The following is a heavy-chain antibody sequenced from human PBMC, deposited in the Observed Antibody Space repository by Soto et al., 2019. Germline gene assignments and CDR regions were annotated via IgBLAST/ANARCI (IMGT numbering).Heavy chain of an antibody. CDR3: ARDLLAGYSYGYGGYYYYGMDV. CDR2: IWYDGSNK. Sequence: GGSLRLSCAASGFTFSSYGMHWVRQAPGKGLEWVAVIWYDGSNKCYADSVKGRFTISRDNSKNTLYLQMNSLRAEDTAVYYCARDLLAGYSYGYGGYYYYGMDVWGQGTTVTVS. CDR1: GFTFSSYG. V-gene: IGHV3-33*01. J-gene: IGHJ6*02. D-gene: IGHD5-18*01.